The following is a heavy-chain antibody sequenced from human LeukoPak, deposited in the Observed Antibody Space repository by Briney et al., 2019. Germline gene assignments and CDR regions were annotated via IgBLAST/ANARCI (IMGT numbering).Heavy chain of an antibody. CDR2: INPNSGGT. CDR1: GYTFTGYY. J-gene: IGHJ4*02. D-gene: IGHD4/OR15-4a*01. V-gene: IGHV1-2*06. CDR3: AGAGSGKVLYFDY. Sequence: ASVKVSCKASGYTFTGYYMHWVRQAPGQGLEWMGRINPNSGGTNYAQKFQGRVTMTRDTSISTAYMELSRLRSDDTAVYYCAGAGSGKVLYFDYWGQGTLVTVSS.